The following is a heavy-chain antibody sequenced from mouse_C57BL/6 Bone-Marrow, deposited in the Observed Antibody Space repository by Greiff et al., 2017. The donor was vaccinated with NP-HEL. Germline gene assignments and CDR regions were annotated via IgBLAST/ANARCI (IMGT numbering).Heavy chain of an antibody. J-gene: IGHJ1*03. V-gene: IGHV1-82*01. D-gene: IGHD1-1*01. CDR3: ARDTTVVDWYFDV. Sequence: QVHLKQSGPELVKPGASVKISCKASGYAFSSSWMNWVKQRPGKGLEWIGRIYPGGGDTNYNGKFKGKATLTADKSSSTAYMQLSSLTSEDSAVYFCARDTTVVDWYFDVWGTGTTVTVSS. CDR2: IYPGGGDT. CDR1: GYAFSSSW.